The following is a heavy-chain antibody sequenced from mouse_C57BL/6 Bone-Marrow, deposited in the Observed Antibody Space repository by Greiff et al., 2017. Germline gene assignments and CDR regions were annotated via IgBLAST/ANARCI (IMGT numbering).Heavy chain of an antibody. V-gene: IGHV1-69*01. CDR3: ASDFGYCVWFAY. D-gene: IGHD2-3*01. CDR2: IDPSDSYT. Sequence: QVQLKQPGAELVMPGASVKLSCKASGYTFTSYWMHWVKQRPGQGLEWIGEIDPSDSYTNYNQKFKGKSTLTVDKSSSTAYMQLSSLTSEDSEVYYCASDFGYCVWFAYWGQGTLVTVSA. CDR1: GYTFTSYW. J-gene: IGHJ3*01.